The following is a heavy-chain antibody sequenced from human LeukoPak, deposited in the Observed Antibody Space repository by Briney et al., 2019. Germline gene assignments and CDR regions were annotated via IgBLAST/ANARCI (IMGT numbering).Heavy chain of an antibody. CDR2: ITGSSRTM. CDR1: GFTFSDYN. J-gene: IGHJ3*02. CDR3: AKGLVIDAFDI. Sequence: GGSLRLSCAASGFTFSDYNMNWVRQAPGKGLEWVSYITGSSRTMSYADSVKGRFTISRDNAKNSLYLQMNSLRAEDTALYYCAKGLVIDAFDIWGQGTMVTVSS. V-gene: IGHV3-48*04. D-gene: IGHD3-3*01.